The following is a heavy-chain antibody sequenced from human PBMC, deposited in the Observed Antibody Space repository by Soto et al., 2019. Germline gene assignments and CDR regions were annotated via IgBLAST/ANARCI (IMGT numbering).Heavy chain of an antibody. D-gene: IGHD3-10*01. CDR3: AKDRRGLWFGEIDS. CDR2: ISGGRT. V-gene: IGHV3-23*01. J-gene: IGHJ4*02. Sequence: EVQLLQSGKGLVQPGGSLRLACAASGFAFSTYGMSWVRQAPGRGLEWVSAISGGRTYYADSVKGRFTISRDNSKSTLYLQMSRLRAEDTAVYYCAKDRRGLWFGEIDSWGQGTLVTVSS. CDR1: GFAFSTYG.